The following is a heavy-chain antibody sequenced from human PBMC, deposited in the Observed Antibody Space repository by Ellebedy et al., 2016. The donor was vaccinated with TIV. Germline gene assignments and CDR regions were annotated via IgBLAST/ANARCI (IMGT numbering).Heavy chain of an antibody. V-gene: IGHV3-7*01. CDR1: GFNFRSYW. CDR3: ARRASYGDYAVQVNPWFDP. D-gene: IGHD4-17*01. J-gene: IGHJ5*02. CDR2: IRQEGDEI. Sequence: GESLNISCAASGFNFRSYWMTWVRQAPGKGLEWVAKIRQEGDEIYYVESVKGRFTISRDNAKSSLFLQMNSLRVEDTAVYYCARRASYGDYAVQVNPWFDPWGQGTLVTVSS.